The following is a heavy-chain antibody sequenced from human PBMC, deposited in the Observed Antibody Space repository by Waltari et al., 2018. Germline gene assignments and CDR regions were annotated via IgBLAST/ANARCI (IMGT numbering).Heavy chain of an antibody. D-gene: IGHD1-20*01. CDR1: GGSIYNYF. CDR3: ARWDSPGRYFGD. Sequence: QVQLQESGPGLVKPSETLSLTCSVSGGSIYNYFWNWIRQPPGKGLQWIGYIRHTGITKSNPSRKSRVTMAVDTSKSQISLTLTSVSATDTAVYFCARWDSPGRYFGDWGQGTPVTVSS. CDR2: IRHTGIT. V-gene: IGHV4-59*08. J-gene: IGHJ4*02.